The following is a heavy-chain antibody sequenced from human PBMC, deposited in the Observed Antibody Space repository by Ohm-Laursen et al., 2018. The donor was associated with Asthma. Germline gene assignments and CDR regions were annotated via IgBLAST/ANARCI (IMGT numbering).Heavy chain of an antibody. V-gene: IGHV3-9*01. D-gene: IGHD3-3*01. J-gene: IGHJ4*02. Sequence: SLRLSCAASGFTFDDYAMHWVRQAPGKGLEWVSGISWNSGSIGYADSVKGRFTISRDDSKNTLYLQMSSLRPDDTAVYYCARDVMEWYLPAFDFWGQGTLVTVSS. CDR3: ARDVMEWYLPAFDF. CDR2: ISWNSGSI. CDR1: GFTFDDYA.